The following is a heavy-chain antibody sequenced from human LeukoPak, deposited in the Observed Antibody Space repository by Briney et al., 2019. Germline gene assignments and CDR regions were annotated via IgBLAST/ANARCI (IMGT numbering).Heavy chain of an antibody. CDR1: GFSFSDFT. J-gene: IGHJ3*01. CDR3: AKDLDGTVGFYDFDQ. CDR2: IRGNGGST. D-gene: IGHD3/OR15-3a*01. Sequence: PGGSLRLSSAASGFSFSDFTTDGVRQAPGKGLEWVSSIRGNGGSTYYAASVKGRFIISRDNSKNTLYLQMNGLRAEDTAVYYCAKDLDGTVGFYDFDQWGRGTLVTVSS. V-gene: IGHV3-23*01.